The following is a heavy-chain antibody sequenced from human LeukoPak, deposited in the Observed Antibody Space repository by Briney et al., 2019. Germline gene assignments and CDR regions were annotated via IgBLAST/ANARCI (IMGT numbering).Heavy chain of an antibody. V-gene: IGHV4-61*03. J-gene: IGHJ4*02. CDR2: VDHTGST. Sequence: SETLSLTCTVSGYSISSGYYWTWIRQPPGKGLEWIGYVDHTGSTNFNPSLKSRVTISVDTSKNHFSLKLSSVTAADTAVYYCARSRNCSGGSCYPYYFDYWGQGTLVTVSS. CDR1: GYSISSGYY. D-gene: IGHD2-15*01. CDR3: ARSRNCSGGSCYPYYFDY.